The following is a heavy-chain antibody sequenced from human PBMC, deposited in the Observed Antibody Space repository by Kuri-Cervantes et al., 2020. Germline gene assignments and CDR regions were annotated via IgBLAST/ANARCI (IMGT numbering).Heavy chain of an antibody. CDR2: ISWDGGST. J-gene: IGHJ4*02. CDR3: GKDMGSSGYYDPFDY. D-gene: IGHD3-22*01. V-gene: IGHV3-43D*04. CDR1: GFTFEDCA. Sequence: GGSLKISWAASGFTFEDCAMHWVRQAPGKGLEWVSLISWDGGSTYYADSVKGRFTISRDNSKNSLYLQMNSLRAEDTALYYCGKDMGSSGYYDPFDYWGQGTLVTVSS.